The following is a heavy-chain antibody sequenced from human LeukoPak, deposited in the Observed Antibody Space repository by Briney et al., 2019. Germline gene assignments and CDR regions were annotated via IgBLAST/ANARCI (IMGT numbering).Heavy chain of an antibody. CDR2: MNPNSGNT. V-gene: IGHV1-8*03. J-gene: IGHJ5*02. CDR3: AREEDSGSYKNWFDP. CDR1: GYTFTSYD. Sequence: ASVKVSCKASGYTFTSYDINWVRQATGQGLEWMGWMNPNSGNTGYAQKFQGRVTITRNTSISTAYMELSSLRSEDTAVHYCAREEDSGSYKNWFDPWGQGTLVTVSS. D-gene: IGHD1-26*01.